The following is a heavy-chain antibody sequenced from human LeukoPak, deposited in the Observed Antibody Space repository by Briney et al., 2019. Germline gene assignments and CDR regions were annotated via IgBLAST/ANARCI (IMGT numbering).Heavy chain of an antibody. J-gene: IGHJ4*02. D-gene: IGHD6-19*01. V-gene: IGHV3-33*01. CDR1: GFTSSGYG. CDR2: IWHDGSNK. Sequence: GGSLRLSCAASGFTSSGYGMHWVRQAPGKGLERVAVIWHDGSNKYYADSVKGRFTISRDNSKNTLYLQMNSLRAEDTAVYYCARDIAVAGNYDYWGQGTLVTVSS. CDR3: ARDIAVAGNYDY.